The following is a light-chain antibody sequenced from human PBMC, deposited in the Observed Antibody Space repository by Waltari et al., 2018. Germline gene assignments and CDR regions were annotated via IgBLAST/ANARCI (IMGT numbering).Light chain of an antibody. CDR3: AAWDDTLSHWV. J-gene: IGLJ3*02. CDR2: SNT. Sequence: QSVLTQPPSASGTPGQRVTISCSVSSSNIGDNYVYWYQHLPGTAPKLLIFSNTQRPSGVRDRFSGSKSGTSASLAISGLRSEDEGDYYCAAWDDTLSHWVFGGGTKLTVL. CDR1: SSNIGDNY. V-gene: IGLV1-47*01.